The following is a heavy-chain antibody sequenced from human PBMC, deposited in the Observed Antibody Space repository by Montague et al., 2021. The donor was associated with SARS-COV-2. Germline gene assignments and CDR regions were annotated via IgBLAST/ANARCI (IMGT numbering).Heavy chain of an antibody. J-gene: IGHJ4*02. CDR1: KFSFSSYA. V-gene: IGHV3-30*04. CDR2: ISYVGSNQ. Sequence: SLRLSWAASKFSFSSYALHRVRQAPGKGLEWVAVISYVGSNQYYADSVKGRFTISRDNSKNTLYLQMSSLRAEDTAVYYCARPSYYDILTGNGGLEYWGQGTLVTVSS. D-gene: IGHD3-9*01. CDR3: ARPSYYDILTGNGGLEY.